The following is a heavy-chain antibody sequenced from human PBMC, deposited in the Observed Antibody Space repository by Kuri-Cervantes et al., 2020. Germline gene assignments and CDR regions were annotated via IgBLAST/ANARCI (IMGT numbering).Heavy chain of an antibody. CDR2: INPISGGT. CDR1: TYILTTYD. CDR3: TRGGSYLYYYYYYMDV. D-gene: IGHD1-26*01. V-gene: IGHV1-2*02. J-gene: IGHJ6*03. Sequence: ASVKVSCKAPTYILTTYDITWLRQAPGQGLEWMGWINPISGGTNYAEKFQGRVTMTRDTSVSTAYMELSSLRSDDTAVYYCTRGGSYLYYYYYYMDVWGKGTTVTVSS.